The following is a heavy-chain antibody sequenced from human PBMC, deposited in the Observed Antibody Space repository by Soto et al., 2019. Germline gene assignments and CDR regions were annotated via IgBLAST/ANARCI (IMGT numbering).Heavy chain of an antibody. D-gene: IGHD6-19*01. J-gene: IGHJ4*02. V-gene: IGHV3-30*18. CDR2: VSHDGRNT. Sequence: VQPVESGGGVVQPGRSLRLSCAASGFTFSDYAMHWVRQAPGKGLEWVAVVSHDGRNTHYADSVKGRFTISRDSSKNTGSLEMSSLRAEDTAVYYCAKGGRQWLVTSDFNYWGQGALVTVSS. CDR1: GFTFSDYA. CDR3: AKGGRQWLVTSDFNY.